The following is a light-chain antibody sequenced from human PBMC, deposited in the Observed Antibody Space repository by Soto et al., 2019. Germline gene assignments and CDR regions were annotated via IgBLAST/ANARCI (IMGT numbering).Light chain of an antibody. CDR3: QQYDSYWT. CDR1: QSISSS. J-gene: IGKJ1*01. CDR2: KAS. V-gene: IGKV1-5*03. Sequence: DIQMTQSPSTLSASVGDRVTITCRASQSISSSLAWYQQKPGKAPNLLIYKASSLESGVPSRFSGSGSGTEFTLTISSLQPDDFATNYCQQYDSYWTFGQGTKVEIK.